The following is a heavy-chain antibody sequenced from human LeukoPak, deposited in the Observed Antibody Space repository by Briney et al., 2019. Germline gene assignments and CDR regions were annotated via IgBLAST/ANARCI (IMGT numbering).Heavy chain of an antibody. CDR1: GFTFSSYA. Sequence: GGSLRLSCAASGFTFSSYAMHWVRQAPGKGLEWVAVISYDGSNKYYADSVKGRFTISRDNSKNTLYLQMNSLRAEDTAVYYCAKGQGSPRNWNFFGMDVWGQGTTVTVSS. J-gene: IGHJ6*02. D-gene: IGHD1-20*01. CDR2: ISYDGSNK. CDR3: AKGQGSPRNWNFFGMDV. V-gene: IGHV3-30*04.